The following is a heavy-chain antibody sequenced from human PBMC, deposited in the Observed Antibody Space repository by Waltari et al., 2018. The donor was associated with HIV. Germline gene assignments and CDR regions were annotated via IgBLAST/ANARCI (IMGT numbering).Heavy chain of an antibody. CDR2: MYSGGTT. Sequence: EVPLVESGGGLVQPGGALGLSWADSGFPAIRPSLGWDRQAPGKGLEWVSIMYSGGTTHYADSVKGRFTTSRDHSKNTLYLQMNSRRAEDTAMYYCARDPLWRGGNRGQSPHWGQGTLVTVSS. CDR3: ARDPLWRGGNRGQSPH. V-gene: IGHV3-66*01. J-gene: IGHJ4*02. D-gene: IGHD3-10*01. CDR1: GFPAIRPS.